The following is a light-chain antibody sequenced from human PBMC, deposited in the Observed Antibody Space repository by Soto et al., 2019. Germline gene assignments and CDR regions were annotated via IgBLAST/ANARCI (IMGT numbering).Light chain of an antibody. Sequence: IQLTQSPSSLSTTMPARLPIXCRASQTISTWLAWYQHKPGKAPNLLIYDASTLMSGVPSRFSGSGSGTEFTLTISSLQPGDFATYYCEQSETYPLTFGHGTRLEIK. CDR3: EQSETYPLT. J-gene: IGKJ5*01. V-gene: IGKV1-5*01. CDR1: QTISTW. CDR2: DAS.